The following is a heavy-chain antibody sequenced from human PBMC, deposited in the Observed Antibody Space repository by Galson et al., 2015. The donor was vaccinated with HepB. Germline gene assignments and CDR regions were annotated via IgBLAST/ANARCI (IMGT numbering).Heavy chain of an antibody. V-gene: IGHV4-59*01. J-gene: IGHJ3*02. CDR2: IYYSGST. CDR3: ARGYYDSSGSDAFDI. CDR1: GGSISSYY. D-gene: IGHD3-22*01. Sequence: ETLSLTCTVSGGSISSYYWSWIRQPPGKGLEWIGYIYYSGSTNYNPSLKSRVTISVDTSKNQFSLKLSFVTAADTAVYYCARGYYDSSGSDAFDIWGQGTMVTVSS.